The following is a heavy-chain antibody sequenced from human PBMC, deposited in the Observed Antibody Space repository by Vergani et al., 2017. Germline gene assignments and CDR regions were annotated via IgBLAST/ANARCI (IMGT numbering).Heavy chain of an antibody. CDR2: IIPIFGTA. Sequence: QVQLVQSGAEVKKPGSSVKVSCKASGGTFSSYAISWVRQAPGQGLEWMGGIIPIFGTANYAQKFQGRVTITADESTSTAYMELSRLRSEDTAVYYCARIWSRASWGGVNRDYGPLCYWGQGTLVTVSS. CDR3: ARIWSRASWGGVNRDYGPLCY. V-gene: IGHV1-69*01. J-gene: IGHJ4*02. D-gene: IGHD3-16*01. CDR1: GGTFSSYA.